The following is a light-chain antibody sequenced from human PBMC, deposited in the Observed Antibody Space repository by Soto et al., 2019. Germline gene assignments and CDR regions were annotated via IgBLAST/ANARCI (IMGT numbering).Light chain of an antibody. CDR3: QQYYSYPLT. V-gene: IGKV1-8*01. Sequence: AIRMTQSPSSLSASTGDRVTITCRASQGISSYLAWYQQKRGKAPKLLIYAASTLQSGVPSRFSGSGSGTDFTLTISCLQSEDFATYYCQQYYSYPLTFGQGTKVEIK. CDR1: QGISSY. J-gene: IGKJ1*01. CDR2: AAS.